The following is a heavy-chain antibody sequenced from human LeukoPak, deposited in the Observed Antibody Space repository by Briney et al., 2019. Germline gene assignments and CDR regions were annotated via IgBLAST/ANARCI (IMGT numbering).Heavy chain of an antibody. V-gene: IGHV4-34*01. D-gene: IGHD3-9*01. Sequence: PSETLSLTCAVYGGSFSVYYWSWIRQPQGKGLEWIGEINHSVSTNNNPSLKSRVPISVDTSKNQFSLKLSSVTAADTAVYYCARGTYYDISLGGPYYYYGMDAWGQGTTVTVSS. CDR3: ARGTYYDISLGGPYYYYGMDA. CDR1: GGSFSVYY. CDR2: INHSVST. J-gene: IGHJ6*02.